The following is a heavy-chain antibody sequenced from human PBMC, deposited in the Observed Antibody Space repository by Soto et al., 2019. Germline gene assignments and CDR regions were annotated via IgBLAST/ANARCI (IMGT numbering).Heavy chain of an antibody. D-gene: IGHD2-21*02. V-gene: IGHV4-39*01. CDR2: IYYGGSP. CDR1: GGSISSSSFS. J-gene: IGHJ5*01. CDR3: AKRGSDSDWFNF. Sequence: SETLSLTCTVSGGSISSSSFSWGWIRQPPGKGLEWIGSIYYGGSPQYIPSLKSRLTISVDTSKNQFSLKLSSVTAADTAVYYCAKRGSDSDWFNFWGQRTLVSVSS.